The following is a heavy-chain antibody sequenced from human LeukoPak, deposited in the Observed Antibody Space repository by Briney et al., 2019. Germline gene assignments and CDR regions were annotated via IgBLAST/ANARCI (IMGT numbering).Heavy chain of an antibody. D-gene: IGHD2-2*02. J-gene: IGHJ6*02. CDR2: ISGSGGST. CDR1: GFTFSSYA. CDR3: ARVYCSSTSCYTHYYYNGMDV. V-gene: IGHV3-23*01. Sequence: GGSLRLSCAASGFTFSSYAMSWVRQAPGKGLEWVSAISGSGGSTYYADSVKGRFTISRDNSKNTLYLQMNSLRAEDTAVYYCARVYCSSTSCYTHYYYNGMDVWGQGTTVTVSS.